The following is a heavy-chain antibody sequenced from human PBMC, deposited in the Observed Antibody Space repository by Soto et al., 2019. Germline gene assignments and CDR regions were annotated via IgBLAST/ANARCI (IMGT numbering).Heavy chain of an antibody. CDR2: ISGSGGST. D-gene: IGHD2-15*01. Sequence: GGSLRLSCAASGFTFSSYAMSWVRQAPGKGLEWVSAISGSGGSTYYADSVKGRFTISIDNSKNTLYLQMNSLRAEDTAVYYCAKVGYCSGGSCPYYYYSGMDVWGQGSTVTVS. V-gene: IGHV3-23*01. J-gene: IGHJ6*02. CDR3: AKVGYCSGGSCPYYYYSGMDV. CDR1: GFTFSSYA.